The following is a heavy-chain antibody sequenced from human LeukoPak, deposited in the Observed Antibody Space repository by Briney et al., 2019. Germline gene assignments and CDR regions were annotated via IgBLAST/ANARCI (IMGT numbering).Heavy chain of an antibody. CDR2: IKGRADGGTT. J-gene: IGHJ4*02. CDR3: LIFPGR. CDR1: GFSVINAW. Sequence: GGSLRLSCAASGFSVINAWMSWVRQAPGQGLEWVGRIKGRADGGTTGYAAPVEGRFSISRDDSENTLYLQMNSLQIDDTALYYCLIFPGRWGQGTLVTVPS. D-gene: IGHD3-3*01. V-gene: IGHV3-15*05.